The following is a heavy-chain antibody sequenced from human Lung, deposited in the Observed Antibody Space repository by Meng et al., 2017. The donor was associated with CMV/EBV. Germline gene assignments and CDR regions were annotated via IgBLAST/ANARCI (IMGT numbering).Heavy chain of an antibody. D-gene: IGHD3-10*01. Sequence: GGSXRLSCAASGFTFSSYSMNWVRQAPGKGLEWVSSISSSSSYIYYADSVKGRFTISRDNAKNSLYLQMNSLRAEDTAVYYCARDTLTMVRGVWVYWGQGTLVTVSS. CDR2: ISSSSSYI. CDR1: GFTFSSYS. CDR3: ARDTLTMVRGVWVY. V-gene: IGHV3-21*01. J-gene: IGHJ4*02.